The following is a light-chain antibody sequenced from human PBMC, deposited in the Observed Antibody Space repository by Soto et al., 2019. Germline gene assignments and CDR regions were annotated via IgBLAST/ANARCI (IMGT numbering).Light chain of an antibody. J-gene: IGLJ2*01. CDR3: LLXXGXXAV. V-gene: IGLV7-46*01. CDR1: TGTVTGGHY. Sequence: QAVVTQEPSLTVSPGGTVTLTCGSSTGTVTGGHYPYWFQQKPGQAPTTLIYDTYKRHSWTPARFSGSLLGGKAALTLSGXXPEXEAEYYCLLXXGXXAVFGXGT. CDR2: DTY.